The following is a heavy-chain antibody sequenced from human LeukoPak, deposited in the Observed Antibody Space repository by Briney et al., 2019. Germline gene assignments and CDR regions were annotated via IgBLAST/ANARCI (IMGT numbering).Heavy chain of an antibody. CDR3: ARDRVGATTNWFDP. J-gene: IGHJ5*02. D-gene: IGHD1-26*01. CDR1: GGSFSGYY. CDR2: IYYSVST. Sequence: SETLSLTCAVYGGSFSGYYWSWIRQPPGKGLEWIGYIYYSVSTNYNPSLKSRVTISVDTSKNQFSLKLSSVTAADTAVYYCARDRVGATTNWFDPWGQGTLVTVSS. V-gene: IGHV4-59*01.